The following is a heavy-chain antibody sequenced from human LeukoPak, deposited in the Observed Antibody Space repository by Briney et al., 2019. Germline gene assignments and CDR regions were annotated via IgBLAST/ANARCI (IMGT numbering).Heavy chain of an antibody. J-gene: IGHJ4*02. V-gene: IGHV1-69*05. Sequence: SVKVSCKASGGTFSSYAISWVRQAPGQGLEWMGGIIPIFGTASYAQKFQGRVTITTDESTSTAYMELSSLRSEDTAVYYCASSIVVVPAAIHRLDYWGQGTLVTVSS. CDR3: ASSIVVVPAAIHRLDY. CDR1: GGTFSSYA. CDR2: IIPIFGTA. D-gene: IGHD2-2*01.